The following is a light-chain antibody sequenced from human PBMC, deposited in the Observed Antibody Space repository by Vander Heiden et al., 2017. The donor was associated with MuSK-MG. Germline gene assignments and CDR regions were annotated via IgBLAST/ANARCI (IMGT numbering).Light chain of an antibody. Sequence: DIQMTQSPSSLSASVGDRVTITCRASQSISSYLNWYQQKPGKAPKLLIYAASSLQSTVPSTFSGSGSGTDFTLTISRLQPEDFATYYCQQSYSTADTFGQGTKLEIK. CDR2: AAS. CDR3: QQSYSTADT. CDR1: QSISSY. J-gene: IGKJ2*01. V-gene: IGKV1-39*01.